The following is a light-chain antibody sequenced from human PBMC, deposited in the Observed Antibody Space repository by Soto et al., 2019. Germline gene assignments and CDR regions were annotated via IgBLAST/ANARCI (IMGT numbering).Light chain of an antibody. Sequence: QSALTQPASVSGSPGQSITISCTGTSSDVGSYNLVSWYQQHPGKAAKLMIYEGSKRPSGVSNRFSGSKSGNTASLTISGLQAEDEADYYCCSYAGSSTFPFYVFGTGTKVTVL. J-gene: IGLJ1*01. CDR1: SSDVGSYNL. V-gene: IGLV2-23*03. CDR2: EGS. CDR3: CSYAGSSTFPFYV.